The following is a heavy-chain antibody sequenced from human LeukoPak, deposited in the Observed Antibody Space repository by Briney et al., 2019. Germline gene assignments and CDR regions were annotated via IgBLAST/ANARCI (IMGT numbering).Heavy chain of an antibody. D-gene: IGHD2-15*01. CDR1: GFTFSSYA. CDR2: VSVSGDTT. V-gene: IGHV3-23*01. CDR3: AKVVTGGNCYQSDY. Sequence: QTAGSLRLSCVASGFTFSSYAMNWVRQAPGKGLEWVSVVSVSGDTTYFADSVKGRFTISRDNSKNTLYLQMNSLRADDTAIYYCAKVVTGGNCYQSDYWGQGTLVTVSS. J-gene: IGHJ4*02.